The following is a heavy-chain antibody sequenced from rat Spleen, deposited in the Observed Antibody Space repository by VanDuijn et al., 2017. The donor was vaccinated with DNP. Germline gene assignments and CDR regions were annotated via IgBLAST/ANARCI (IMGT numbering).Heavy chain of an antibody. CDR2: ISPGASST. CDR1: GFTFSKYD. D-gene: IGHD1-1*01. J-gene: IGHJ2*01. V-gene: IGHV5S13*01. Sequence: EVQLVESGGDLVQPGRSLKLSCAASGFTFSKYDMALVRQAPTKGLEWVASISPGASSTYYQDSVKGRFTISRNNAKNTLYLQMDSLRSEDTATYYCASHDYSYWGQGVMVTVSS. CDR3: ASHDYSY.